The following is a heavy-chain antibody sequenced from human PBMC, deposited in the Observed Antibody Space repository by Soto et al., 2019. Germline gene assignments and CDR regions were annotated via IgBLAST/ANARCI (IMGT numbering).Heavy chain of an antibody. D-gene: IGHD3-16*02. Sequence: GGSLRLSCEGSGFTFSTYAMSWVRQAPGKGLEWVASIKEDGSEKYYVDPVKGRFTISRENAKNSLYLQMNSLRAEDTAVYYCARYRSLDPWGQGILVTVSS. V-gene: IGHV3-7*03. CDR3: ARYRSLDP. J-gene: IGHJ5*02. CDR2: IKEDGSEK. CDR1: GFTFSTYA.